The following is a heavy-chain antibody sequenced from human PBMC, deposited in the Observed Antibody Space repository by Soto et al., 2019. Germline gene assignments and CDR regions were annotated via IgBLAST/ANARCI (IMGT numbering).Heavy chain of an antibody. Sequence: GGSLRLSCAASGFTFSSYGMHWVRQAPGMGLEWVAVIWYDGSNKYYADSVKGRFTISRDNSKNTLYLQMNSLRAEDTAVYYCAREGEEPAAIPYYYYGMDVWGQGTTVTVSS. CDR1: GFTFSSYG. V-gene: IGHV3-33*01. CDR3: AREGEEPAAIPYYYYGMDV. J-gene: IGHJ6*02. CDR2: IWYDGSNK. D-gene: IGHD2-2*02.